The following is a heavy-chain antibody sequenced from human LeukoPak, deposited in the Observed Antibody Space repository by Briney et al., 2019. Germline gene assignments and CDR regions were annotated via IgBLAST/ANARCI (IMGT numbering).Heavy chain of an antibody. J-gene: IGHJ5*02. Sequence: SSVKVSCKTSGGTFNNSAISWVRQAPGQGLEWLGGIMPLFGTAGYAQKFQGRVTITKDESTRTVYLELTSLTSDDTAVYYCAGEVHGDYGSGWFDPWGQGTLVSVSS. D-gene: IGHD4-17*01. CDR2: IMPLFGTA. V-gene: IGHV1-69*05. CDR3: AGEVHGDYGSGWFDP. CDR1: GGTFNNSA.